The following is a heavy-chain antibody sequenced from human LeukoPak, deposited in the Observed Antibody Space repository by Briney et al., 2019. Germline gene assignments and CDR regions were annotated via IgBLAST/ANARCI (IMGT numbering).Heavy chain of an antibody. CDR1: GFTFSSYE. CDR3: ARGDHSSRRLDY. J-gene: IGHJ4*02. Sequence: GGSLRLSCAASGFTFSSYEMNWVRQAPGKGLEWVSYISSSGSTIYYADSVKGRFTISRDNAKNSLYLQMNSLRAEDTAVYYCARGDHSSRRLDYWGQGTLVTVSS. V-gene: IGHV3-48*03. CDR2: ISSSGSTI. D-gene: IGHD6-13*01.